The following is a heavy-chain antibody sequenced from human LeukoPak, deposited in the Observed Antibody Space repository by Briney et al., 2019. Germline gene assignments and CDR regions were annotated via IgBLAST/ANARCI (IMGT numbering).Heavy chain of an antibody. V-gene: IGHV3-23*01. CDR1: GFTFGSYA. CDR3: AKGANSDTRYYFDY. D-gene: IGHD1-26*01. CDR2: ISASGGTI. Sequence: GSLRLSCAASGFTFGSYAMSWVRQAPGKGLEWVSSISASGGTIYYADSVKGRFTISRDNSKNTLFLQMKSLRVEHTAIYYCAKGANSDTRYYFDYWGQGSLVTVSS. J-gene: IGHJ4*02.